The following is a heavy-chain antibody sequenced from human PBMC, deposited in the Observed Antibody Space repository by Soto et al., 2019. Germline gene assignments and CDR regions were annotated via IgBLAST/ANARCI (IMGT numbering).Heavy chain of an antibody. CDR3: GKADLDITGGARVVGTGPVGDL. CDR2: IFYDGSKR. Sequence: QVQLAESGGGVVQPGRSLRLSCAASGFMFSRSDMHWVRQTPGKGLEWVSVIFYDGSKRYYADSVQDRFTISRDNSKNTLYLQKDSLTPEDTAVYYCGKADLDITGGARVVGTGPVGDLWGRGTLVTVSS. D-gene: IGHD2-21*02. CDR1: GFMFSRSD. J-gene: IGHJ5*02. V-gene: IGHV3-30*18.